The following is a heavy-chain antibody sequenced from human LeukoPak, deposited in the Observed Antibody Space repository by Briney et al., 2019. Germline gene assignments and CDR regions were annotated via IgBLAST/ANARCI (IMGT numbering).Heavy chain of an antibody. CDR3: ARQQWLQRAYYYYYMDV. V-gene: IGHV4-4*02. D-gene: IGHD5-24*01. Sequence: PSETLSLTCAVSGGSISSSNWWNWVRQPPGKGLEWIGQIYHSGSTNYNPSLKSRVTMSVDTSKNQFSLKLSSVTAADTAVYYCARQQWLQRAYYYYYMDVWGKGTTVTISS. CDR2: IYHSGST. J-gene: IGHJ6*03. CDR1: GGSISSSNW.